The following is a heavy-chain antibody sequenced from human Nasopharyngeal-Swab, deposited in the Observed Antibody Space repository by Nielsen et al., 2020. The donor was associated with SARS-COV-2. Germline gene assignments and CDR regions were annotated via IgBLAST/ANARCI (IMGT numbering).Heavy chain of an antibody. V-gene: IGHV1-69*13. J-gene: IGHJ6*02. CDR3: ARGLREYSSSSDVSGYYYGMDV. CDR2: IIPIFGTA. Sequence: SVKVSCKASGGTFSSYAISWVRQAPGQGLEWMGGIIPIFGTANYAQKFQGRVAITADESTSTAYMELSSLRSEDTAVYYCARGLREYSSSSDVSGYYYGMDVWGQGTTVTVSS. CDR1: GGTFSSYA. D-gene: IGHD6-6*01.